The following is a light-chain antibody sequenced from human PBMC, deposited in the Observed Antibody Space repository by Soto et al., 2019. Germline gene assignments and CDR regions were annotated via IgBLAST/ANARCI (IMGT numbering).Light chain of an antibody. CDR3: QCGIT. Sequence: EIVMTQSPATLSVSPGERATLSCRASQSVSSNLAWYQQKPGQAPGLLIYGASTRATGIPARFSGSGSGTEFTLTISSLQSEDFAVYYCQCGITFGGGTKVEIK. V-gene: IGKV3-15*01. J-gene: IGKJ4*01. CDR1: QSVSSN. CDR2: GAS.